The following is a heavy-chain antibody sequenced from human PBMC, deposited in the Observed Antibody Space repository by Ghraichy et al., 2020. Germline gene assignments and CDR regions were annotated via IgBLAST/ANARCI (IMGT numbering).Heavy chain of an antibody. CDR3: ACTQYDSGSC. CDR1: GFTVSNNF. D-gene: IGHD3-10*01. J-gene: IGHJ4*02. CDR2: IYSGGST. V-gene: IGHV3-53*05. Sequence: RGSLRLSCAASGFTVSNNFMNWVRQAPGKGLEWVSLIYSGGSTHYADSVKGRFTISRDNSKNTLFLQMNSLRIEDTAVYYCACTQYDSGSCWGQGTLVTVSS.